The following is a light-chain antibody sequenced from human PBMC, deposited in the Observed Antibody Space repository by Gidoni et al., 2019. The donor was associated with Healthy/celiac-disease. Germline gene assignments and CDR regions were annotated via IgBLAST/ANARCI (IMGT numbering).Light chain of an antibody. CDR3: SSYTSSPFMI. V-gene: IGLV2-14*01. CDR2: EVS. CDR1: SSDVGGYNY. Sequence: QSALTQPASVSGSPGQSITISCTGTSSDVGGYNYVSWYQQHPGKAPKLMIYEVSNRPSGVSNRFSGSKSGNTASLTISGLQAEDEADYYCSSYTSSPFMIFGTGTKVTVL. J-gene: IGLJ1*01.